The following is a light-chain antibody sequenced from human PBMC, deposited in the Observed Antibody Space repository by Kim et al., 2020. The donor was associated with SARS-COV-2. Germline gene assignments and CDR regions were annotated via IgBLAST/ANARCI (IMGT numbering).Light chain of an antibody. CDR2: RNN. J-gene: IGLJ3*02. Sequence: GAQGQRVTISCTGTSSNIGAGYDVHWYQQLPGTAPKLLIYRNNNRPSGVPDRFSGSKSGTSASLTITGLRAEDEADFYCQSFDSSLTVVFGGGTQLTVL. CDR3: QSFDSSLTVV. V-gene: IGLV1-40*01. CDR1: SSNIGAGYD.